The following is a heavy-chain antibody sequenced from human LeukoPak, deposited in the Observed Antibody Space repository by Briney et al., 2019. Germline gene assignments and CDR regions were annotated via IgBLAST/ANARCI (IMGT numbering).Heavy chain of an antibody. CDR1: GYTFTGYY. CDR3: ARLSTLYYGMDV. CDR2: INPNSGGT. J-gene: IGHJ6*02. Sequence: ASVKVSCKASGYTFTGYYMHWVRQAPGQGLEWMGWINPNSGGTNYAQKFQGRVTMTRDTSISTAYMELRSLRSDDTAVYYCARLSTLYYGMDVWGQGTTVTVSS. V-gene: IGHV1-2*02.